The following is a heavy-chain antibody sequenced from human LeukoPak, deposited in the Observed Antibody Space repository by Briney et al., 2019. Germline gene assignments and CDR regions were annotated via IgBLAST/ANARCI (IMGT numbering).Heavy chain of an antibody. Sequence: SETLSLTCSVAGVSISSYYRSWVRQPAGQGLEWIGHNYDSGRTNYNPSLKRRVTMSVDASKDQCSLKVTSVTAAHTAVYYCARVGTGGIYAFDIWGQGTMVTVSS. CDR3: ARVGTGGIYAFDI. J-gene: IGHJ3*02. V-gene: IGHV4-4*07. CDR2: NYDSGRT. CDR1: GVSISSYY. D-gene: IGHD2-8*02.